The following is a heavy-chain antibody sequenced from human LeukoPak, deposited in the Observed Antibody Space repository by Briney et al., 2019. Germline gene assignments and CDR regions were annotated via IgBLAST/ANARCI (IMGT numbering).Heavy chain of an antibody. CDR1: GFTFSSYA. V-gene: IGHV3-23*01. CDR2: ISGSGGST. J-gene: IGHJ4*02. Sequence: PGGSLRLSCAASGFTFSSYAMSWVRQAPGKGLEWVSAISGSGGSTYYADSVKGRFTISRDNSKNTLYLQMNSLRAEDTAVYYWAKAENIVVVPAAWFYFDYWGQGTLVTVSS. CDR3: AKAENIVVVPAAWFYFDY. D-gene: IGHD2-2*01.